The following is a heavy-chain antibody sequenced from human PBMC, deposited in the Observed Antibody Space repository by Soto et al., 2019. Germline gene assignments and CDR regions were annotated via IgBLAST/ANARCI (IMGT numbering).Heavy chain of an antibody. CDR1: GYTFTSYY. V-gene: IGHV1-46*01. Sequence: ASVKVSCKASGYTFTSYYMHWVRQAPGQGLEWMGIINPSGGSTSYAQKFQGRVTMTRDTSTSTVYMELSSLRSEDTAVYYCARDYYYDSSYYYHYYGMDVWGQGTTVIVSS. D-gene: IGHD3-22*01. CDR2: INPSGGST. CDR3: ARDYYYDSSYYYHYYGMDV. J-gene: IGHJ6*02.